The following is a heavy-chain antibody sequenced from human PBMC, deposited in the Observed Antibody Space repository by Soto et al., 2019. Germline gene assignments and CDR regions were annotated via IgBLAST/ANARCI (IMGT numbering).Heavy chain of an antibody. V-gene: IGHV4-39*01. D-gene: IGHD6-19*01. CDR1: GGSITRNNHF. CDR2: IQYGGTT. Sequence: QLQLQESGPGLVKASETLSLTCTVSGGSITRNNHFWGWIRQSPGKGLEWIGSIQYGGTTNYNPSLKSRVIKSAETSKNQFSLMMSSVTAADTDVYYCARLGSSGRYHGSYFDYWGQGTLVTVSS. J-gene: IGHJ4*02. CDR3: ARLGSSGRYHGSYFDY.